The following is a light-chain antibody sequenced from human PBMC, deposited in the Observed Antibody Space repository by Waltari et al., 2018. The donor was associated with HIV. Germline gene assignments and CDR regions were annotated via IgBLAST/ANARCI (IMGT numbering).Light chain of an antibody. CDR1: SSNVWAGFD. Sequence: HSVLTQPPSVSGAPGQRVTISCTGSSSNVWAGFDVHWYQHLPGTAPKLLIYSNSNRPSGVPDRFSGSKSGTSASLAITGLQAEDEADYYCQSYDSSLSALFGGGTKLTVL. J-gene: IGLJ2*01. CDR2: SNS. CDR3: QSYDSSLSAL. V-gene: IGLV1-40*01.